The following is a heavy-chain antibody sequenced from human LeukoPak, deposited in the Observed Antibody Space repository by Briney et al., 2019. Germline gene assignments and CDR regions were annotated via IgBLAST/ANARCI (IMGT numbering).Heavy chain of an antibody. Sequence: GSLRLSCAASGFIISSYGMHWVRQAPDKGLEWIGEINESGGTNYNPSLKSRVTISIDTSKNHFSLKLSSVTAADTAIYYCARLRSGGQVAGVYFDSWGQGTLVTVSS. CDR2: INESGGT. J-gene: IGHJ4*02. V-gene: IGHV4-34*01. D-gene: IGHD6-19*01. CDR1: GFIISSYG. CDR3: ARLRSGGQVAGVYFDS.